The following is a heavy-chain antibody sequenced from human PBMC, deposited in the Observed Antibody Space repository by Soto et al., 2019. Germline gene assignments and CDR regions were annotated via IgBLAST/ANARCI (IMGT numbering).Heavy chain of an antibody. Sequence: SETLSLTCTVSGGSISSSSYYWGWIRQPPGKGLEWIGSIYYSGSTYYNPSLKSRVTISVDTSKNQFSLKLSSVTAADTAVYYCKSTGHPDYYYYYMDVWGKGTTVTVSS. CDR1: GGSISSSSYY. J-gene: IGHJ6*03. CDR3: KSTGHPDYYYYYMDV. CDR2: IYYSGST. V-gene: IGHV4-39*01.